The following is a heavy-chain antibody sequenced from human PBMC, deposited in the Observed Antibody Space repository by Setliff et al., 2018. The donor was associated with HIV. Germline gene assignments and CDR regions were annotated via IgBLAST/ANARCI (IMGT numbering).Heavy chain of an antibody. Sequence: LSLTCTVSGGSISSGTSYWSWIRQPAGKGLEWIGRIYTSGSTNYNPSLKSRVSISVDTSKNRFSLKLSPVTAADTAVYYCARETYDYVWGTYRYRPRHFDYWGQGTLVTSPQ. CDR2: IYTSGST. J-gene: IGHJ4*02. D-gene: IGHD3-16*02. CDR3: ARETYDYVWGTYRYRPRHFDY. CDR1: GGSISSGTSY. V-gene: IGHV4-61*02.